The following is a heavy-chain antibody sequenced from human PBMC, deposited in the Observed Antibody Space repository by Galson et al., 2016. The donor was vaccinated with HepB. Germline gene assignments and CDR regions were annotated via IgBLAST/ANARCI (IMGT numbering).Heavy chain of an antibody. CDR3: VVDGGGSRWTLLTTVTTGF. Sequence: SLRLSCAASGLTFRSYAMSWVRQAPGKGLEWVSTISGSGGSTHYADSVKGRLTISRDNSKNTLYLQMNRLRAEDTAVYSCVVDGGGSRWTLLTTVTTGFWGQGTLVTVSS. CDR1: GLTFRSYA. CDR2: ISGSGGST. D-gene: IGHD4-17*01. V-gene: IGHV3-23*01. J-gene: IGHJ4*02.